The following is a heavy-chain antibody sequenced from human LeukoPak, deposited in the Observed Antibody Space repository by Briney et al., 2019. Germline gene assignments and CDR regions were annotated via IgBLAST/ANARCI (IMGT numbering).Heavy chain of an antibody. CDR2: ITWNSGTI. Sequence: GGSLRLSCAASGFTFDDYAMHWVRQGPGKGLEWVSGITWNSGTIGYADSVKGRFTISRDNAKNSLYLQMNSLRAEDTALYYCQKNETGTGVFDIWGKGKMVTVSS. CDR3: QKNETGTGVFDI. CDR1: GFTFDDYA. V-gene: IGHV3-9*01. D-gene: IGHD1-1*01. J-gene: IGHJ3*02.